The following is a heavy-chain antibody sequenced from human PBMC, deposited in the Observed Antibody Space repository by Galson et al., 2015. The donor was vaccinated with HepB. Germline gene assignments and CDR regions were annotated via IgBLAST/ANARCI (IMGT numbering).Heavy chain of an antibody. J-gene: IGHJ3*02. CDR1: GFTFSSYA. D-gene: IGHD4-23*01. CDR2: ITVDGRNK. CDR3: AREGRGNSDAFDI. V-gene: IGHV3-30*04. Sequence: SLRLSCAVSGFTFSSYAMHWVRQAPGKGLEWVAVITVDGRNKYYADAVKGRFTISRDDSKNTLYLQMNSLRAEDTAVYYCAREGRGNSDAFDIWGQGTMVTVSS.